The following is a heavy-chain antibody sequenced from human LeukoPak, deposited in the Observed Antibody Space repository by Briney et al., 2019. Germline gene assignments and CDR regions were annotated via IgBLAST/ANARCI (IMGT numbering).Heavy chain of an antibody. D-gene: IGHD7-27*01. J-gene: IGHJ4*02. CDR2: IREDGSEI. CDR1: GFTFNTYW. Sequence: PGGSLRLSCVGSGFTFNTYWMNWVRQAPGKGLEWAANIREDGSEIYYLDSVKGRFTIFRDNAKDSLYLQMNGLRAEDTAVYYCARHWAHLDYWGQGTLVTVSS. V-gene: IGHV3-7*01. CDR3: ARHWAHLDY.